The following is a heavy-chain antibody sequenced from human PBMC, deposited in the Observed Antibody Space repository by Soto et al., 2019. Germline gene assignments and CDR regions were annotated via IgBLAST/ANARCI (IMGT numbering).Heavy chain of an antibody. J-gene: IGHJ5*02. CDR1: GYTFTGYY. Sequence: ASVKVSCKASGYTFTGYYMHWVRQAPGQGLEWMGWINPNSGGTNYARKFQGRVTMTRDTSISTAYMELSRLRSDDTAVYYCAREAGSRYCSGGSCYHNWFDPWGQGTLVTVSS. V-gene: IGHV1-2*02. D-gene: IGHD2-15*01. CDR3: AREAGSRYCSGGSCYHNWFDP. CDR2: INPNSGGT.